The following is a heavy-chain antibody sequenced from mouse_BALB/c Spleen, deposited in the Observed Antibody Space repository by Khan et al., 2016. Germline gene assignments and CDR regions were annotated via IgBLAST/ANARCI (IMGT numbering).Heavy chain of an antibody. V-gene: IGHV2-6-4*01. J-gene: IGHJ3*01. CDR2: LRGVGST. CDR1: GFSASRYS. Sequence: QVQLKESGPGLVAPSQSLSITCTVSGFSASRYSVHRVRQPPGQGLEWLGMLRGVGSTDYNSALKATLDISKDTTKCQVFLIMNSLQPDDTAMSYCARNSLYGYHGFFAYWGQGTLVTVSA. CDR3: ARNSLYGYHGFFAY. D-gene: IGHD2-2*01.